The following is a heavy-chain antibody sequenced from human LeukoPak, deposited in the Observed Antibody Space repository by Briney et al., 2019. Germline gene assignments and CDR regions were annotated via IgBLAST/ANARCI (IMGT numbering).Heavy chain of an antibody. CDR3: ACSHTYYYGSGSRDY. J-gene: IGHJ4*02. Sequence: SETLSLTCTVSGGSISSSSYYWGWIRQPPGKALEWIGNIFYSGSTFYSPSLKSRVTISLDTSRNQFSLNLSSVTAADTAVYYCACSHTYYYGSGSRDYWGQGTLVTVSS. D-gene: IGHD3-10*01. CDR1: GGSISSSSYY. V-gene: IGHV4-39*07. CDR2: IFYSGST.